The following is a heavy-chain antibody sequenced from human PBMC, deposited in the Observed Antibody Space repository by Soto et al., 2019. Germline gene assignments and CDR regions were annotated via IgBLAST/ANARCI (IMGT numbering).Heavy chain of an antibody. D-gene: IGHD3-10*01. CDR2: ISGSGGST. CDR1: GFTFSSYA. CDR3: AKDRDLRESTVRGGSDY. V-gene: IGHV3-23*01. J-gene: IGHJ4*02. Sequence: EVQLLESGGGLVQPGGSLRLSCAASGFTFSSYAMSWVRQAPGKGLEWVSAISGSGGSTYYADSVKGRFTISRDNSKNTLYLQMNSLRADDTAVYYCAKDRDLRESTVRGGSDYWGQGTLVTVSS.